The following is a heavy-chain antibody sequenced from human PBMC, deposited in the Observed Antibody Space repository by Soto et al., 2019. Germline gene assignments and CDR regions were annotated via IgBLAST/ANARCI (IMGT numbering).Heavy chain of an antibody. CDR2: ISSSGSTI. J-gene: IGHJ6*03. Sequence: PGGSLRLSCAASGFTFSDYYISWIRQAPGKGLEWVSYISSSGSTIYYADSVKGRFTISRDNAKNSLYLQMNSLRAEDTAVYYCARARDYDILTGYYSLYYYYYMDVWGKGTTVTVSS. D-gene: IGHD3-9*01. CDR3: ARARDYDILTGYYSLYYYYYMDV. V-gene: IGHV3-11*01. CDR1: GFTFSDYY.